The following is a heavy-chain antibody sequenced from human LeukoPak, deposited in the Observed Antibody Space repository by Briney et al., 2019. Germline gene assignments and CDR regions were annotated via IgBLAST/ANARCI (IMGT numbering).Heavy chain of an antibody. Sequence: GGSLRLSCAAPGFTFSSYSMNWVRQAPGKGLEWVSYISSGSITIYYADSVKGRFTISRDNAKNSLYRQMNSLRDEDSAVYYCGRDSHFQASRGYSFDYWGQGTLVTVSS. CDR1: GFTFSSYS. D-gene: IGHD3-22*01. J-gene: IGHJ4*02. CDR3: GRDSHFQASRGYSFDY. V-gene: IGHV3-48*02. CDR2: ISSGSITI.